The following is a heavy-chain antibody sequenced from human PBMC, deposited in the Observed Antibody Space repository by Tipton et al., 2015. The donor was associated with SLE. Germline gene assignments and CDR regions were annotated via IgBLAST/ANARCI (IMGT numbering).Heavy chain of an antibody. J-gene: IGHJ4*02. CDR3: AIAVAGTLFFDY. Sequence: QLVQSGAEVKKPGASVKVSCKASGFTFTSYGISWVRQAPGQGLEWMGWISAYNGNTEYAQKLQGRVTMTTDTSTSTAYMELRSLRSEDTAVYYCAIAVAGTLFFDYWGQGALVTVSS. CDR2: ISAYNGNT. D-gene: IGHD6-19*01. CDR1: GFTFTSYG. V-gene: IGHV1-18*01.